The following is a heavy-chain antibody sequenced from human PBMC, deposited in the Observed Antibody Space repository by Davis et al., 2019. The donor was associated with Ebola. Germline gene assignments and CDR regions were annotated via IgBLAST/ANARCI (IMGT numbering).Heavy chain of an antibody. J-gene: IGHJ6*02. D-gene: IGHD2-15*01. V-gene: IGHV4-34*01. CDR1: GGSFSGYY. CDR2: INHSGST. Sequence: SETLSLTCAVYGGSFSGYYWSWIRQPPGKGLEWIGEINHSGSTNYNPSPKSRVTISVDTSKNQFSLKLSSVTAADTAVYYCARGYCSGGSCYYGAYYYYGMDVWGQGTTVTVSS. CDR3: ARGYCSGGSCYYGAYYYYGMDV.